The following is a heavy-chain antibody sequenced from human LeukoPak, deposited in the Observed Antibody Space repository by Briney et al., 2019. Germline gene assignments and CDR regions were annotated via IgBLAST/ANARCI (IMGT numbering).Heavy chain of an antibody. J-gene: IGHJ6*02. CDR3: ARVSELLSDYYYYYGMDV. D-gene: IGHD1-26*01. CDR1: GGSFSGYY. CDR2: IYYSGST. V-gene: IGHV4-59*01. Sequence: SETLSLTCAVYGGSFSGYYWSWIRQPPGKGLEWIGYIYYSGSTNYNPSLKSRVTISVDTSKNQFSLKLSSVTAADTAVYYCARVSELLSDYYYYYGMDVWGQGTTVTVSS.